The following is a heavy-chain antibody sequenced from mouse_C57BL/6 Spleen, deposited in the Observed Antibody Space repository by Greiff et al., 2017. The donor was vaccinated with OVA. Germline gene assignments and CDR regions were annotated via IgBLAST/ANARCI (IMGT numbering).Heavy chain of an antibody. J-gene: IGHJ3*01. CDR1: GYAFTNYL. CDR2: INPGSGGT. V-gene: IGHV1-54*01. D-gene: IGHD1-1*01. Sequence: VKLQESGAELVRPGTSVKVSCKASGYAFTNYLIEWVKQRPGQGLEWIGVINPGSGGTNYNEKFKGKATLTADKSSSTAYMQLSSLTSEDSAVYFCARPYYGSSEGFAYWGQGTLVTVSA. CDR3: ARPYYGSSEGFAY.